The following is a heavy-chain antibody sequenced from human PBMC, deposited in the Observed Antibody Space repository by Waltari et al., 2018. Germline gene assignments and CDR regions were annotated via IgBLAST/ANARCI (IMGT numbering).Heavy chain of an antibody. CDR1: GDSISSSGYF. D-gene: IGHD3-3*02. V-gene: IGHV4-39*01. CDR3: ARFSKSANWFDP. CDR2: IYYTGGT. Sequence: QLQLQESGPALVKPSETLSLTCTVSGDSISSSGYFWGWIRQSPGKGLEWIGSIYYTGGTYYHPALMSRVTISADTSKNQFSLNLRSVTAADTAVFYCARFSKSANWFDPWGQGTLVTVAS. J-gene: IGHJ5*02.